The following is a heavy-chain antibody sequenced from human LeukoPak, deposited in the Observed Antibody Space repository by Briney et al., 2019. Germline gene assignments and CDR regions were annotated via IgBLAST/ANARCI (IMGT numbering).Heavy chain of an antibody. CDR3: ASPRYNWNYPYYYMDV. CDR2: IIPIFGTA. J-gene: IGHJ6*03. D-gene: IGHD1-7*01. Sequence: SVKVSCKASGGTFSSYAISWVRQAPGQGLEWMGGIIPIFGTANYAQKFQGRVTITTDESTSTAYMELSSLRSEDTAVYYCASPRYNWNYPYYYMDVWGKGTTVTVS. V-gene: IGHV1-69*05. CDR1: GGTFSSYA.